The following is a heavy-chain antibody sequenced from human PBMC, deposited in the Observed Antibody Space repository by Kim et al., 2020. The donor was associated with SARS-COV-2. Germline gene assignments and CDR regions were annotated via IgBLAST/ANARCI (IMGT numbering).Heavy chain of an antibody. CDR3: ARPYCGNDCPYYYHYYGMDV. J-gene: IGHJ6*02. CDR1: GFTFTDYN. V-gene: IGHV3-48*02. D-gene: IGHD2-21*02. Sequence: GGSLRLSCVVSGFTFTDYNMNWVRQAPGKGLEWISYIGRKSDTIYYADSVKGRFAVSRDNAKNSLYLEMNSLRDEDTAVYYCARPYCGNDCPYYYHYYGMDVWGQGTTVTVSS. CDR2: IGRKSDTI.